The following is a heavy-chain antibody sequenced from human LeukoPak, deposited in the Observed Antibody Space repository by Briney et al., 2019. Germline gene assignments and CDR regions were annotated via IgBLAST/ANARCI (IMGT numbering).Heavy chain of an antibody. CDR2: IIPIFGTA. CDR3: ASGGLGVFGVVRPYYYYYGMDV. Sequence: SVKVSCKASGGTFSSYAISWVRQAPGQGLEWMGGIIPIFGTANYAQKFQGRVTITADESTSTAYMELSSLRSEDTAVYYCASGGLGVFGVVRPYYYYYGMDVWGQGTTVTVSS. J-gene: IGHJ6*02. D-gene: IGHD3-3*01. V-gene: IGHV1-69*13. CDR1: GGTFSSYA.